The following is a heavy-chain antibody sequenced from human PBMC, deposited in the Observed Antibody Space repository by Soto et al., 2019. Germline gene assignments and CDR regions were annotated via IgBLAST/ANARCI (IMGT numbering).Heavy chain of an antibody. CDR1: GFTFSRYS. D-gene: IGHD2-8*01. J-gene: IGHJ6*02. V-gene: IGHV3-48*02. CDR2: ISSSGSPK. Sequence: EVQLVESGGGSVQPGGSLRLSCAASGFTFSRYSMNWVRQAPGKGLEWVSYISSSGSPKYYADSVKGRFTISRDNAKNSLYLQMNSLRDEDTAVYYCARVYSYGMDLWGQGTTVTVSS. CDR3: ARVYSYGMDL.